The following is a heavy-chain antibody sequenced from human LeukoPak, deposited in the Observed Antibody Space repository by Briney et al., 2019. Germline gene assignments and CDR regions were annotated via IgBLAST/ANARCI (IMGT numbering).Heavy chain of an antibody. Sequence: PGGSLRLSCVVSGFTFSRHWMRWVRQAPGKGLVWVSHINGDGSSTNYADSVRGRFTISRDNPKNTLYLQMSSLRADDTAVYYCAKDRCLTTTCYVDYWGQGTLVTVSS. CDR1: GFTFSRHW. D-gene: IGHD2-2*01. CDR2: INGDGSST. J-gene: IGHJ4*02. V-gene: IGHV3-74*01. CDR3: AKDRCLTTTCYVDY.